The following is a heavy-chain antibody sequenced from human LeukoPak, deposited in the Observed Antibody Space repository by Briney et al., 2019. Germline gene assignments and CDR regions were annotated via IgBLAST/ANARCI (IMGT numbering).Heavy chain of an antibody. CDR3: ASVRRGFGEFSKYYSYYYMDV. V-gene: IGHV4-39*02. J-gene: IGHJ6*03. CDR1: GGSISSSSYY. CDR2: IYYSGST. D-gene: IGHD3-10*01. Sequence: SETLSLTCTVSGGSISSSSYYWGWIRQPPGKGLEWIGSIYYSGSTYYNPSLKSRVTISVDTSKNHFSLKLSSVTAADTAVYYCASVRRGFGEFSKYYSYYYMDVWGKGTTVTISS.